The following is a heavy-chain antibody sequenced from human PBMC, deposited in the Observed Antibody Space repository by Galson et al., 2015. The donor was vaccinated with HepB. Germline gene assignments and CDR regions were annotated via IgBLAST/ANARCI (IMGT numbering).Heavy chain of an antibody. J-gene: IGHJ4*02. CDR2: INAGNGNT. V-gene: IGHV1-3*01. CDR1: GYTFTSYA. D-gene: IGHD3-10*01. CDR3: ARDRGITMVRGVIGSLDY. Sequence: SVKVSCKASGYTFTSYAMHWVRQAPGRRLEWMGWINAGNGNTKYSQKFQGRVTITRDTSASTAYMELSSLRSEDTAVYYCARDRGITMVRGVIGSLDYWGQGTLVTVSS.